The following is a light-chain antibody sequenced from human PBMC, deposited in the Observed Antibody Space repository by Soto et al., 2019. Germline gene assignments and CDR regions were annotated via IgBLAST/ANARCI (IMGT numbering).Light chain of an antibody. CDR1: QSISSNY. V-gene: IGKV3-20*01. CDR3: QQYGSSPFT. Sequence: EIVLTQSPGTLPLSPGERAALSCRASQSISSNYLAWYQHKPGQAPRLLIYAASNRATGIPDRFSGSGSGTDFTLTISRLEPEDFAVFYCQQYGSSPFTFGPGTILDI. CDR2: AAS. J-gene: IGKJ3*01.